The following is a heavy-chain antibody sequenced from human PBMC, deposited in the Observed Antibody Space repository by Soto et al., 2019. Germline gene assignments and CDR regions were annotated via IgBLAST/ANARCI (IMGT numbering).Heavy chain of an antibody. D-gene: IGHD6-19*01. V-gene: IGHV4-34*01. Sequence: QVQLQQWGAGLLKPSETLSLTCAVYGGSFSGYYWSWIRQPPGKGLEWIGEINHSGSTNYNPSLKSRVTRSVDTSKNQFSLKLSSVTAADTAVYYCARYSNRGSGWTWGQGTLVTVSS. CDR1: GGSFSGYY. CDR2: INHSGST. J-gene: IGHJ4*02. CDR3: ARYSNRGSGWT.